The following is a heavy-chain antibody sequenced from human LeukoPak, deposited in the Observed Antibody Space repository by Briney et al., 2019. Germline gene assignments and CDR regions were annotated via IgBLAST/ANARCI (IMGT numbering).Heavy chain of an antibody. CDR1: GGTFSSYA. Sequence: VASVKVSCKASGGTFSSYAISWVRQAPGQGLEWMGGIIPIFGTANYAQKFQGRVTITADESTSTTYMELSSLKSEDTATYYCTTRSCGAGACSSSFYYYYGLHFWGQGTPVFVSS. CDR2: IIPIFGTA. CDR3: TTRSCGAGACSSSFYYYYGLHF. D-gene: IGHD3-16*01. V-gene: IGHV1-69*01. J-gene: IGHJ4*03.